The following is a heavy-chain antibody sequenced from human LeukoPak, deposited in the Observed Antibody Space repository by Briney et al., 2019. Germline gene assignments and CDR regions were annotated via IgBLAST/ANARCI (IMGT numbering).Heavy chain of an antibody. CDR1: GGSISSSSYY. CDR3: AREQVRFGELLRWFDP. D-gene: IGHD3-10*01. J-gene: IGHJ5*02. CDR2: IYYSGST. V-gene: IGHV4-61*01. Sequence: SETLSLTCTVSGGSISSSSYYWGWIRQPPGKGLEWIGYIYYSGSTNYNPSLKSRVTISVDTSKNQFSLKLSSVTAADTAVYYCAREQVRFGELLRWFDPWGQGTLVTVSS.